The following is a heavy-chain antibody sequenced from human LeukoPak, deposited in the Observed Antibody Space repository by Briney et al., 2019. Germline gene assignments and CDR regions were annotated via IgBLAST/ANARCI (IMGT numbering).Heavy chain of an antibody. Sequence: PSEALSLTCAVSGGSISSDFWSWIRQPPGKGLEWIGYIYYTGSTNYNPSLKSRVTISVDTSKNQFSLKLNSVTAADTAVYYCARGRYYDSSGRGAFDIWGQGTMVIVSS. CDR3: ARGRYYDSSGRGAFDI. CDR1: GGSISSDF. V-gene: IGHV4-59*01. CDR2: IYYTGST. D-gene: IGHD3-22*01. J-gene: IGHJ3*02.